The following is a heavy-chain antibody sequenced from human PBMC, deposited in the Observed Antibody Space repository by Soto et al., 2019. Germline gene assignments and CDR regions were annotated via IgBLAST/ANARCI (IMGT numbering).Heavy chain of an antibody. CDR2: IYYTGTT. CDR1: GGSMSSYY. Sequence: SETLSLTCTVSGGSMSSYYWSWFRQPPGKGLEWIGYIYYTGTTNYFPSLTSRATISVDTSRNQFSLTLTSVTAADTAVYYRARLCDYYQAFDYWGQGALVTVS. J-gene: IGHJ4*02. V-gene: IGHV4-59*08. CDR3: ARLCDYYQAFDY. D-gene: IGHD3-22*01.